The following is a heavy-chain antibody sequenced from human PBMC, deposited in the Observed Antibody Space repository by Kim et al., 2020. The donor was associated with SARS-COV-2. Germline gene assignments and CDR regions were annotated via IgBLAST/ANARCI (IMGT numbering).Heavy chain of an antibody. V-gene: IGHV3-23*01. J-gene: IGHJ6*02. CDR3: AKVGAPDITIFGVVIKDGMDV. D-gene: IGHD3-3*01. Sequence: GGSLRLSCAASGFTFSSYAMSWVRQAPGKGLEWVSAISGSGGSTYYADSVKGRFTISRDNSKNTLYLQMNSLRAEDTAVYYCAKVGAPDITIFGVVIKDGMDVWGQGTTVTVSS. CDR2: ISGSGGST. CDR1: GFTFSSYA.